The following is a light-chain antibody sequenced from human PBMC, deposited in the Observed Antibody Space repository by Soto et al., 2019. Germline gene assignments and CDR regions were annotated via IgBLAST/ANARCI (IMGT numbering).Light chain of an antibody. J-gene: IGKJ1*01. Sequence: DIQLTQSPSSLSASVGDRVSISCRASQSISNYLNWYQQKPGKAPKVLIFAASRLQSGVPSRFSGSGSRTDVTLTITSLQPEDFATYYCQQSYSRRFGQGTKVDIK. V-gene: IGKV1-39*01. CDR1: QSISNY. CDR2: AAS. CDR3: QQSYSRR.